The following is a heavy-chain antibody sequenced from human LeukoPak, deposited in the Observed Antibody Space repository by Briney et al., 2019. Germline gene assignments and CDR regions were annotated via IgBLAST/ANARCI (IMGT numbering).Heavy chain of an antibody. CDR2: IRYDGSNK. CDR3: AKDPPTENPWDDYYYYYYMDV. J-gene: IGHJ6*03. D-gene: IGHD1-26*01. CDR1: GFTFSSYG. Sequence: GGSLRLSCAASGFTFSSYGMHWVRQAPGKGLEWVAFIRYDGSNKYYADSVKGRFTISRDNSKNTLYPQMNSLRAEDTAVYYCAKDPPTENPWDDYYYYYYMDVWGKGTTVTISS. V-gene: IGHV3-30*02.